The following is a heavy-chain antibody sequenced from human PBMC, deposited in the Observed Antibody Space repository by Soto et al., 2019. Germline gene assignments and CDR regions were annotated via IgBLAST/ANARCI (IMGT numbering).Heavy chain of an antibody. CDR2: INPADSDI. D-gene: IGHD3-16*01. CDR3: ARHQRDDASRKIDC. Sequence: EVQLVQSGTEVKKPGESLKISCQGSGYSFTSNWIGWVRQMPGKGLEWMGIINPADSDIKYSPSFQGQVTTSADKSIGTAYLQWSSLKASDTAMYYCARHQRDDASRKIDCWGQGTLVTVSS. J-gene: IGHJ4*02. V-gene: IGHV5-51*01. CDR1: GYSFTSNW.